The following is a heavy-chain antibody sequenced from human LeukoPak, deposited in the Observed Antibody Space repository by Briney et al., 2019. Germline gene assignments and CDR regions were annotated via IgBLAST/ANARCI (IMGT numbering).Heavy chain of an antibody. J-gene: IGHJ4*02. CDR1: GFTFSSYS. D-gene: IGHD1-26*01. CDR3: ARDRLRATTGEGDY. CDR2: ISSSSSYI. Sequence: GGSLRLSCAAPGFTFSSYSMNWVRQAPGKGLEWVSSISSSSSYIYYADSVKGRFTISRDNAKNSLYLQMNSLRAEDTAVYYCARDRLRATTGEGDYWGQGTLVTVSS. V-gene: IGHV3-21*01.